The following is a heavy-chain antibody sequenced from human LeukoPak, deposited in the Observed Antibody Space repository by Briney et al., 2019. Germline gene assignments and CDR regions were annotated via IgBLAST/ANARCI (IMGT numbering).Heavy chain of an antibody. V-gene: IGHV3-23*01. CDR1: GFSFSTYA. CDR2: VNGNGGST. J-gene: IGHJ4*02. CDR3: AKSLYGGCDY. Sequence: GGSLRLSCAASGFSFSTYAMSWVRQALGKGLEWVSGVNGNGGSTSYADSVKGRFTIFRDNSKNTVYLQMNSLRVEDTAVYYCAKSLYGGCDYWGQGTVVTVSS. D-gene: IGHD3-16*02.